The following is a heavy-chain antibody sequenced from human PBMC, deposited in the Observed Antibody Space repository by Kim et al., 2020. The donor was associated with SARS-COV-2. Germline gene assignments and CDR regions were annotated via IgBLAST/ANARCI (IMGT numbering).Heavy chain of an antibody. J-gene: IGHJ4*02. Sequence: LKSRVTIPVDPSKNQFSLELSSVTAADTAVYYCARHVSDYYDSSGYAYFDYWGQGALVTVSS. V-gene: IGHV4-39*01. CDR3: ARHVSDYYDSSGYAYFDY. D-gene: IGHD3-22*01.